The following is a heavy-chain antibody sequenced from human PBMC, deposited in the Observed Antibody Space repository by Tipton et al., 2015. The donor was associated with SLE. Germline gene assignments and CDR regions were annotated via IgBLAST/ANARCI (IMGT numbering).Heavy chain of an antibody. J-gene: IGHJ3*02. CDR2: ISGSGGNT. CDR1: GFTFSSYA. V-gene: IGHV3-23*01. D-gene: IGHD3-22*01. CDR3: AHTYYYDSSGYSDAFDI. Sequence: GSLRLSCAASGFTFSSYAMSWVRQAPGKGLEWVSAISGSGGNTYYADSVKGRFTISRDNSKNTLYLQMNSLRAEDTAVYYCAHTYYYDSSGYSDAFDIWGQGTMVTVSS.